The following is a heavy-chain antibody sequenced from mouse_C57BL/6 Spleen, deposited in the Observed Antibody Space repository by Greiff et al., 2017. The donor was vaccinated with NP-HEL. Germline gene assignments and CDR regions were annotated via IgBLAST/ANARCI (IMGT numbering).Heavy chain of an antibody. D-gene: IGHD1-1*01. J-gene: IGHJ1*03. V-gene: IGHV1-63*01. CDR1: GYTFTNYW. CDR3: ARAGGGSSLYWYFDV. Sequence: VQLQQSGAELVRPGTSVKMSCKASGYTFTNYWIGWAKQRPGHGLEWIGDIYPGGGYTNYNEKFKGKATLTADKSSSTAYMQFSSLTCEDSAIYYCARAGGGSSLYWYFDVWGTGTTVTVSS. CDR2: IYPGGGYT.